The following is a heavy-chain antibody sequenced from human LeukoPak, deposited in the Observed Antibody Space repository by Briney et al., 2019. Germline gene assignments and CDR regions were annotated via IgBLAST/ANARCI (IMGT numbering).Heavy chain of an antibody. CDR2: ISSSSSTI. CDR1: GFTFSSYS. J-gene: IGHJ3*02. CDR3: ARRGRYTNDAFDI. V-gene: IGHV3-48*01. D-gene: IGHD1-14*01. Sequence: PGGSLRLSCAASGFTFSSYSMNWVRQAPGKGLEWVSYISSSSSTIYYADSVKGRFTISRDNAKNSLYLQMNSLRAEDTAVYYCARRGRYTNDAFDIWGQGTMVTVSS.